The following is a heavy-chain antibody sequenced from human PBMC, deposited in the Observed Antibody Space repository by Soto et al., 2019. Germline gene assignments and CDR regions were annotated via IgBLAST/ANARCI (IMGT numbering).Heavy chain of an antibody. CDR1: GGSISSGGYY. J-gene: IGHJ4*02. Sequence: QVQLQESGPGLVKPSQTLSLTCTVSGGSISSGGYYWSWIRQHPGKGLEWIGYIYYSGSTYYNPSLKSRVTIAVATAKNQCSLKLSSVTAAYTAVYYCASAEVATTPPFDYWGQGTLVTVSS. CDR2: IYYSGST. D-gene: IGHD5-12*01. CDR3: ASAEVATTPPFDY. V-gene: IGHV4-31*03.